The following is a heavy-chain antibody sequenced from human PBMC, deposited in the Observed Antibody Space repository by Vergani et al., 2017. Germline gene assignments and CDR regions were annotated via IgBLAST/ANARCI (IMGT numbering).Heavy chain of an antibody. CDR1: GFTFTNFA. CDR2: ISGSGCFT. J-gene: IGHJ4*02. Sequence: EVQLLESGGNLVQPGGSLRLSCAASGFTFTNFAMTWVRQAPGEGLEWVSGISGSGCFTYYGDSVKGRFTLSRDNSKNTMFLQMNNLRAEDTAVYYCAKDNVPGYYDSSGYCDYWGQGTLVTVSS. CDR3: AKDNVPGYYDSSGYCDY. D-gene: IGHD3-22*01. V-gene: IGHV3-23*01.